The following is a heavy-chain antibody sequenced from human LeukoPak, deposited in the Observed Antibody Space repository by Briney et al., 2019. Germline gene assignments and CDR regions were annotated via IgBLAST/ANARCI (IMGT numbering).Heavy chain of an antibody. Sequence: GGSLRLSCAASGFTFSDAAMTWVRQAPGKGLEWVSLIGASGESTNHAYSVKGRFTISRDNTKSTLSLQMNSLRFEDTDVYFCAKDIQLSTWGLGTMVTVSS. CDR2: IGASGEST. D-gene: IGHD5-24*01. CDR1: GFTFSDAA. V-gene: IGHV3-23*01. CDR3: AKDIQLST. J-gene: IGHJ3*01.